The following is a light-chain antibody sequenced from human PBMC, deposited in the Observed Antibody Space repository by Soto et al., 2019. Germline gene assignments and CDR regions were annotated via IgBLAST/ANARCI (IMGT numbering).Light chain of an antibody. V-gene: IGKV3-15*01. CDR3: QQYYNWPLT. Sequence: EIVMTQSPATLPVSPGERATLSCRASQSVSSNLAWYQQKPGQAPRFLIYGASTRATGIPARFSGSGSGTEFTLTISSLQSEDFAVYYCQQYYNWPLTFGGGTKVDIK. J-gene: IGKJ4*01. CDR2: GAS. CDR1: QSVSSN.